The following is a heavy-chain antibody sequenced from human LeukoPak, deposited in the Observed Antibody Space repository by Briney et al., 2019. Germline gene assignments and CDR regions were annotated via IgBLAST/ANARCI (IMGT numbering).Heavy chain of an antibody. CDR2: ISGSGGST. CDR1: GFTFGSYA. CDR3: AKGGQWFDP. Sequence: GGSLRLSCAASGFTFGSYAMSWVRQAPGKGVEWVSSISGSGGSTYYADSMKGLFTIYRDNSKNTLYLKVNSLRAEDTALYYCAKGGQWFDPWGQGTLVTVSS. V-gene: IGHV3-23*01. J-gene: IGHJ5*02.